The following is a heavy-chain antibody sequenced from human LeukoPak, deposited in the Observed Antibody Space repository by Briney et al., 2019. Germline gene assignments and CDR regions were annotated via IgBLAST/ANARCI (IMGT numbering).Heavy chain of an antibody. J-gene: IGHJ6*02. CDR1: GFTFSNYW. CDR3: AKNLTTGYYYYAMDV. D-gene: IGHD4-17*01. V-gene: IGHV3-23*01. CDR2: ISGSGTTT. Sequence: GGSLRLSCAASGFTFSNYWLSWVRQAPGKGLEWVSAISGSGTTTYYADSVKGRFTISRDNSKNTLYLQMTSLRAEDTAVYYCAKNLTTGYYYYAMDVWGQGTTVTVSS.